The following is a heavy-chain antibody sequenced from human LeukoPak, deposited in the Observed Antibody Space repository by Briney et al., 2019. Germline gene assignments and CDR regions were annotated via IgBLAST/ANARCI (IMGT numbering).Heavy chain of an antibody. D-gene: IGHD2-2*01. Sequence: GGSLRLSCAVSGITFSDYYMSWIRQAPGKGLEWVSNIRSSNNYTNYADSVKGRFTISRDNSKSTLYLQMNGLTAEDTALYYCARRLVTAGITDFFDSWGQGTLVSVSS. J-gene: IGHJ4*02. CDR3: ARRLVTAGITDFFDS. CDR1: GITFSDYY. V-gene: IGHV3-11*03. CDR2: IRSSNNYT.